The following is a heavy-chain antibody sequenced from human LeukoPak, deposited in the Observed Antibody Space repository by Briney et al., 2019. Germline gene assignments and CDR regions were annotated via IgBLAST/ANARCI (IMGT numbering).Heavy chain of an antibody. CDR1: GFTFSSYG. CDR2: IWYDGSNK. D-gene: IGHD5-24*01. Sequence: GGSLRLSCAASGFTFSSYGMHWVRQAPGKGLEWVAVIWYDGSNKYYADSVKGRFTISRDNSKNTLYLKMNSLRAEDTAVYYCARGEDDYTDWFDPWGQGTLVTVSS. J-gene: IGHJ5*02. V-gene: IGHV3-33*01. CDR3: ARGEDDYTDWFDP.